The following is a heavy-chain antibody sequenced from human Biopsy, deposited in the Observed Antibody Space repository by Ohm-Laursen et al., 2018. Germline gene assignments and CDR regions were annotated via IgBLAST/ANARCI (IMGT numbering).Heavy chain of an antibody. Sequence: SSVKVSCKTPGGTFSNYGVNWVRQAPGRGLEWLGGNIPILGTGNYAQKFQDRATVAADTSTSTATMELRSLRSDDTAVYYCATKLTGYFHHWGQGTLVIVSS. D-gene: IGHD3-9*01. J-gene: IGHJ1*01. CDR2: NIPILGTG. CDR1: GGTFSNYG. V-gene: IGHV1-69*06. CDR3: ATKLTGYFHH.